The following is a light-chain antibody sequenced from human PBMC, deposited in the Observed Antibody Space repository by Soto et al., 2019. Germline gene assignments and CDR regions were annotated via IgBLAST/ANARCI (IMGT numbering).Light chain of an antibody. CDR1: KTIYSN. CDR3: QQYQNLWT. V-gene: IGKV3-15*01. J-gene: IGKJ1*01. Sequence: IVMTQSPATLSVSPGERATLSCRAGKTIYSNVAWYQHRPGQAPRLLIYRASTRATGVPARFSGSGSGTEFTLTISGLQSEDFALYYCQQYQNLWTVGQGTKVDSK. CDR2: RAS.